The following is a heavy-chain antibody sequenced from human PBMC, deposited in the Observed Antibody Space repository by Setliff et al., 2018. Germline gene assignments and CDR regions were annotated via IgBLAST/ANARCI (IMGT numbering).Heavy chain of an antibody. Sequence: VKVSCKASGGSFTSYQIIWVRQAPGQGLELMGGIIPAFTTANYAANFNDRLRITADESTTTAYMELSSLRSDDTAIYFCARHSGRYYVPGTFDSWGQGTLVTVSS. CDR2: IIPAFTTA. CDR3: ARHSGRYYVPGTFDS. D-gene: IGHD3-22*01. CDR1: GGSFTSYQ. V-gene: IGHV1-69*13. J-gene: IGHJ4*02.